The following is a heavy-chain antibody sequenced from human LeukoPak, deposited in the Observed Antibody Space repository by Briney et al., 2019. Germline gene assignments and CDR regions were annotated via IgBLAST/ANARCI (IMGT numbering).Heavy chain of an antibody. J-gene: IGHJ4*02. CDR1: GGSISSGGYY. CDR2: IYYSGST. CDR3: ARSHYYDSSGYCS. V-gene: IGHV4-31*03. Sequence: SETLSLTCTVSGGSISSGGYYWSWIRQHPGKGLEWIGYIYYSGSTYYNPSLKSRVTISVDTSKNQFSLKLSSVTAADTAVYYCARSHYYDSSGYCSWGQGTLVTVSS. D-gene: IGHD3-22*01.